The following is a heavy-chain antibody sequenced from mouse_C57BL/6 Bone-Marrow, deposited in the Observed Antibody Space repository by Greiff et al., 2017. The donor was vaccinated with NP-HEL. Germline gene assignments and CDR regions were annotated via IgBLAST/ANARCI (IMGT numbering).Heavy chain of an antibody. J-gene: IGHJ4*01. CDR2: FHPYNDDT. CDR3: ARRGGYYAMDY. V-gene: IGHV1-47*01. CDR1: GYTFTTYP. Sequence: VKLVESGAELVKPGASVKMSCKASGYTFTTYPIEWMKQNHGKSLEWIGNFHPYNDDTKYNEKFKGKATLTVEKSSSTVYLELSRLTSDDSAVYDCARRGGYYAMDYWGQGTSVTVSS. D-gene: IGHD1-1*02.